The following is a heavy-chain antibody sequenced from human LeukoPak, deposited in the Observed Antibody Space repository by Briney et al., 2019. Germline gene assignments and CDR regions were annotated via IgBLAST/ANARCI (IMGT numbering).Heavy chain of an antibody. CDR1: GFTFSGSA. CDR3: TRLVTMVRGPTSYYYYYYMDV. V-gene: IGHV3-73*01. Sequence: GGSLRLSCAASGFTFSGSAMHWVRQASGKGLEWVGRIRSKANSYATAYAASVKGRFTISRDDSKNTAYLQVNSLKTEDTAVYYCTRLVTMVRGPTSYYYYYYMDVWGKGTTVTVSS. CDR2: IRSKANSYAT. J-gene: IGHJ6*03. D-gene: IGHD3-10*01.